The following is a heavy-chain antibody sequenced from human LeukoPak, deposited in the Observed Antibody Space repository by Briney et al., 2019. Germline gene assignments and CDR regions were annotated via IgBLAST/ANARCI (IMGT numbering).Heavy chain of an antibody. J-gene: IGHJ4*02. Sequence: SETLSLTCTVSGGSISSGGYYWSWIRQPPGKGLEWIGYIYHSGSTYYNPSLKSRVTISVDRSKNQFSLKLSSVTAADTAVYYCVKDRGNHVTDYWGQGTLVTVSS. V-gene: IGHV4-30-2*01. CDR3: VKDRGNHVTDY. CDR1: GGSISSGGYY. CDR2: IYHSGST. D-gene: IGHD1-14*01.